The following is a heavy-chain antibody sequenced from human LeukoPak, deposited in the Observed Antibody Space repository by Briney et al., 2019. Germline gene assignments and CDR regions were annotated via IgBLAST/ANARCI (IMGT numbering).Heavy chain of an antibody. J-gene: IGHJ4*02. V-gene: IGHV5-51*01. Sequence: GESLKISCQGSGYSFTTYWIAWVRQMPGKGLEWMGVIYPGDSYTIYSPSFQGQVTISVDKSISTAYVQWSSLKASDTAMYYCARRIAGGGIDYWGQGTLVTVSS. CDR1: GYSFTTYW. D-gene: IGHD6-13*01. CDR3: ARRIAGGGIDY. CDR2: IYPGDSYT.